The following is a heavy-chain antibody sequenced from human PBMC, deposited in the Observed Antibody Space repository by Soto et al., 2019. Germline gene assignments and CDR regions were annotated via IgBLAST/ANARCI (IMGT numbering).Heavy chain of an antibody. J-gene: IGHJ3*02. Sequence: SETLSLTCDVSGDTISTGGYTWAWIRQPPGEALEWIGHTYHSGNPYYNPTLKSRLTISVDTSKSQFSLKLSSVTAADTAVYYCARGGGYDSSGYDAFDIWGQGTMVTVSS. CDR1: GDTISTGGYT. CDR2: TYHSGNP. V-gene: IGHV4-30-2*01. D-gene: IGHD3-22*01. CDR3: ARGGGYDSSGYDAFDI.